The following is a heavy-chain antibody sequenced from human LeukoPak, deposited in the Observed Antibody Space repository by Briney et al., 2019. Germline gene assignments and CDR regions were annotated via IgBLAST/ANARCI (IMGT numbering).Heavy chain of an antibody. CDR2: IYASGST. D-gene: IGHD2-21*02. CDR1: GDSISSGTYY. CDR3: ARHGMVTAAFDI. V-gene: IGHV4-61*02. Sequence: SETLSLTCTVSGDSISSGTYYWSWIRQPAGKGLEWIGRIYASGSTNYNPSLKSRVTISVDTSKNQFSLKLSSVTAADTAVYYCARHGMVTAAFDIWGQGTMVTVSS. J-gene: IGHJ3*02.